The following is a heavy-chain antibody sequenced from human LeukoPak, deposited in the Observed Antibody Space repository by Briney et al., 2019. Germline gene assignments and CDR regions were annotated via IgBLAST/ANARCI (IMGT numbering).Heavy chain of an antibody. CDR3: TTVSHYDQFDY. CDR2: IYNSGST. CDR1: GGSISVYY. J-gene: IGHJ4*02. D-gene: IGHD3-16*01. Sequence: TSETLSLTCTVSGGSISVYYWSWIRQPPGKGLEWIGYIYNSGSTNYNPSLKSRLTISVDTSKNQFSLKLSSVTAADTAVYYCTTVSHYDQFDYWGQGTLVTVSS. V-gene: IGHV4-59*01.